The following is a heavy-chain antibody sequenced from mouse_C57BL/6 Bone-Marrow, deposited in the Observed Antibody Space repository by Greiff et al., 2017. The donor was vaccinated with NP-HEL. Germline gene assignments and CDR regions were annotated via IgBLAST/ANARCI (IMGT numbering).Heavy chain of an antibody. J-gene: IGHJ4*01. D-gene: IGHD1-1*01. CDR1: GYTFTSYW. Sequence: VQLQQPGAELVRPGSSVKLSCKASGYTFTSYWMDWVKQRPGQGLEWIGNIYPSDSETHYNQKFKDKATLTVDKSSSTAYMQLSSLTSEDSAVYYCARGVLRRYAMDYWGQGTSVTVSS. CDR3: ARGVLRRYAMDY. CDR2: IYPSDSET. V-gene: IGHV1-61*01.